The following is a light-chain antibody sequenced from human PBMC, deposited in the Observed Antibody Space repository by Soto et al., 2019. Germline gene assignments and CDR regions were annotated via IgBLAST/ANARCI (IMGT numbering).Light chain of an antibody. V-gene: IGKV1-5*03. Sequence: DIQLTQSPSILSASVGDRVTVTCRASQSISTWLAWYQQKPGKAPKLLIYKASSLETGVPSRFSGSGSGTEFTLTISSLQPDDFATYYCQQYTSFSWTFGRGTKV. CDR1: QSISTW. J-gene: IGKJ1*01. CDR2: KAS. CDR3: QQYTSFSWT.